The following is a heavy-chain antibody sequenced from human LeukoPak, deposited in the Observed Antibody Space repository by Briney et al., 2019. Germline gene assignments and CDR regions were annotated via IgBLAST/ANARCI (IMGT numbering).Heavy chain of an antibody. V-gene: IGHV1-69*13. CDR2: IIPIFGTA. Sequence: SVEVSCKASGYTFTSYGISWVRQAPGQGLEWMGGIIPIFGTANYAQKFQGRVTITADESTSTAYMELSSLRSEDTAEYYCARDGPSSWYRYDIWGQGTMVTVSS. CDR3: ARDGPSSWYRYDI. J-gene: IGHJ3*02. D-gene: IGHD6-13*01. CDR1: GYTFTSYG.